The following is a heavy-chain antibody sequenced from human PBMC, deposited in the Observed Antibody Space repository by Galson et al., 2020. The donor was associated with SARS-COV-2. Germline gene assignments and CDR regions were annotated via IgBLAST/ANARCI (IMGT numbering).Heavy chain of an antibody. J-gene: IGHJ4*01. D-gene: IGHD2-8*02. Sequence: GGCLRLSCAASGFTFSSYRMNWVRQAPGKGLEWVSYTSSSSSTISYADSVKGRFTISRDNAKNSLYLQMNSLRAEDTAVYYGAILGGGVLDYWGHGTLVTVSS. V-gene: IGHV3-48*04. CDR1: GFTFSSYR. CDR2: TSSSSSTI. CDR3: AILGGGVLDY.